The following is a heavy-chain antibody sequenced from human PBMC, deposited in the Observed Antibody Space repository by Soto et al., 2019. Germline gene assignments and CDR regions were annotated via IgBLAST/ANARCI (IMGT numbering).Heavy chain of an antibody. D-gene: IGHD5-18*01. CDR3: ARVCLSGRSSYGYWDYYYYGMDV. V-gene: IGHV4-34*01. Sequence: SETLSLTCAVYGGSFSGYYWSWIRQPPGKGLEWIGEINHSGSTNYNPSLKSRVTISVDTSKNQFSLKLSSVTAADTAVYYCARVCLSGRSSYGYWDYYYYGMDVWGQGTTVTVSS. J-gene: IGHJ6*02. CDR2: INHSGST. CDR1: GGSFSGYY.